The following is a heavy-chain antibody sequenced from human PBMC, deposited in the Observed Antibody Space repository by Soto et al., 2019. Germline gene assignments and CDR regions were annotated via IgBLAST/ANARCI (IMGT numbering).Heavy chain of an antibody. CDR2: ISYDGSNK. CDR1: GFTFSSYG. J-gene: IGHJ5*02. CDR3: AKGDTSLGSPFSS. V-gene: IGHV3-30*18. Sequence: QVQLVESGGGEVQPGRSLRLSCAASGFTFSSYGMHWVRQAPGKGLEWVAVISYDGSNKYYADSVKGRFTISRDNSKNTLYLQMNSLRAEDTAVYYCAKGDTSLGSPFSSWGQGTLVTVSS. D-gene: IGHD3-10*01.